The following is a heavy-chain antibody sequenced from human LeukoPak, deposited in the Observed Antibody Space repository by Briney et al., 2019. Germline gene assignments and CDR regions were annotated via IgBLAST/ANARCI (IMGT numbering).Heavy chain of an antibody. Sequence: GGSLRLSCAASGFTFSSYWMSWVRQAPGKGLEWVANIKQDGSEKYYADSVKGRFTISRDNAKNSLYLQMNSLRAEDTAVYYCAREDSYGHHYYYYGMDVWGQGTTVTVSS. D-gene: IGHD5-18*01. CDR1: GFTFSSYW. CDR3: AREDSYGHHYYYYGMDV. J-gene: IGHJ6*02. V-gene: IGHV3-7*01. CDR2: IKQDGSEK.